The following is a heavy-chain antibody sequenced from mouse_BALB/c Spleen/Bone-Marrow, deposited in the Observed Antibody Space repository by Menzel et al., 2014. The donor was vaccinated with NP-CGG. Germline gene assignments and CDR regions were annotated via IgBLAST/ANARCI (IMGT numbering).Heavy chain of an antibody. J-gene: IGHJ4*01. V-gene: IGHV1S127*01. CDR3: TRGANPYYYTMDY. D-gene: IGHD4-1*01. CDR1: GYTFTSYW. CDR2: LDPSDSYT. Sequence: VQLQQSGAELVKPGASVKMSCKASGYTFTSYWMHWVKQRPGQGLEWIGVLDPSDSYTTYNQKFKGKATLTVDTSSNTAYMQLSSLTSEVSAVYYCTRGANPYYYTMDYWGQGTSVTVSS.